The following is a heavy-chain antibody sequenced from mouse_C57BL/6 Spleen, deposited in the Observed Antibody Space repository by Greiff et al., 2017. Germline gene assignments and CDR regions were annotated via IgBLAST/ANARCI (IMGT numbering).Heavy chain of an antibody. CDR3: ARLNYYGSSYDAMDY. D-gene: IGHD1-1*01. CDR2: ISSGSSTI. Sequence: EVKLEESGGGLVKPGGFLKLSCAASGFTFSDYGMHWVRQAPEKGLEWVAYISSGSSTIYYADTVKGRFTISRDNAKNTLFLQMTSLRSEDTAMYYCARLNYYGSSYDAMDYWGQGTSVTVSS. J-gene: IGHJ4*01. CDR1: GFTFSDYG. V-gene: IGHV5-17*01.